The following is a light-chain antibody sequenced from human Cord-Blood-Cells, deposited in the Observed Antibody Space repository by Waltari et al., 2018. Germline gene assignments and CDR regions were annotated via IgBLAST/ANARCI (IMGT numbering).Light chain of an antibody. CDR2: DVS. CDR1: TSDVGGFTY. Sequence: QSALTQPASVSGSPGQPLTISCPGTTSDVGGFTYVSWYQQHPGKAPTLMIYDVSNRPSGVSNRFSGSKSGNTASLTISGLQAEDEADYYCSSYTSSSTVVFGGGTKLTVL. V-gene: IGLV2-14*01. J-gene: IGLJ2*01. CDR3: SSYTSSSTVV.